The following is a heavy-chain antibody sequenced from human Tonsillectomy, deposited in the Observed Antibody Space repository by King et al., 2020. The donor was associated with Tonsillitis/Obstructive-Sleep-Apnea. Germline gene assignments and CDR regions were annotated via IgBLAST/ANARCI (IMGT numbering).Heavy chain of an antibody. CDR1: GFTFSRYS. CDR3: ARGGKWYQFWSGYPIDY. Sequence: VQLVESGGGLVKPGGSLRLSCAASGFTFSRYSMNWVRQAPGQGLEWVSYSSSSSSYRYYADSVKGRFTISRDNAKNSLYLQMNSLRAEDTAGYYCARGGKWYQFWSGYPIDYWGQGTLVTVSS. CDR2: SSSSSSYR. V-gene: IGHV3-21*01. J-gene: IGHJ4*02. D-gene: IGHD3-3*01.